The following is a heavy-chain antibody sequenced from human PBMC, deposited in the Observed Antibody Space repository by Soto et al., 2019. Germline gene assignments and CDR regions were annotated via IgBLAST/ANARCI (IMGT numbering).Heavy chain of an antibody. D-gene: IGHD3-3*01. CDR2: ISYDGSNK. V-gene: IGHV3-30-3*01. J-gene: IGHJ4*02. CDR3: ARDGKTYYDFWSGYLAY. Sequence: PGGSLRLSCAASGFTFSSYAMHWVRQAPGKGLEWVAVISYDGSNKYYADSVKGRFTISRDNSKNTLYLQMNSLRAEDTAVYYCARDGKTYYDFWSGYLAYWGQGTLVTVSS. CDR1: GFTFSSYA.